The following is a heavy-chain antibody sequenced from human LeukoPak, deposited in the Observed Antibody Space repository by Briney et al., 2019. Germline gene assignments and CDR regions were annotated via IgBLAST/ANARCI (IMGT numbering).Heavy chain of an antibody. CDR3: AGRILYGMDV. V-gene: IGHV4-59*01. CDR1: GGSSSSYY. CDR2: IYYSGST. Sequence: SETLSRTCTGSGGSSSSYYWSWIRHPPGKGLEWSGYIYYSGSTNYNPSLNSLVTISVDTSKNQFSLKLSSVTAADTAVYYCAGRILYGMDVWGQGTTVTVSS. J-gene: IGHJ6*02. D-gene: IGHD2-15*01.